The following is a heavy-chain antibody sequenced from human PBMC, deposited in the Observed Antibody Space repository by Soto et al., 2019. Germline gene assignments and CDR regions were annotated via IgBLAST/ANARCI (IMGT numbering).Heavy chain of an antibody. V-gene: IGHV3-23*01. CDR1: GFTFGTNA. Sequence: EVQLLESGGGLVQPGGSLRLSCADSGFTFGTNAMSWVRKAPGKGLEWVSIISGIRNNTYNAYSVKGRFTISRDNSKNTLYLQMNSLRAEDTAVYYCAKHVFYGVGAFDIWGQGTMLTVSS. D-gene: IGHD4-17*01. CDR3: AKHVFYGVGAFDI. J-gene: IGHJ3*02. CDR2: ISGIRNNT.